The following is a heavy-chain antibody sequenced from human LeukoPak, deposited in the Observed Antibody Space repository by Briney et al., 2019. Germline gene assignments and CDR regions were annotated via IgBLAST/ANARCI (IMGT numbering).Heavy chain of an antibody. Sequence: GGSLRLSCAASGFTFSNYVINWVRQAPGKGLEWVSGISGSGGRTNFADSVKGRSTISRDNSKNTLYLQMNSLRAEDTAIYYCARGAISTAGTFDHWGQGTLVTVSS. CDR3: ARGAISTAGTFDH. D-gene: IGHD5-18*01. J-gene: IGHJ4*02. V-gene: IGHV3-23*01. CDR2: ISGSGGRT. CDR1: GFTFSNYV.